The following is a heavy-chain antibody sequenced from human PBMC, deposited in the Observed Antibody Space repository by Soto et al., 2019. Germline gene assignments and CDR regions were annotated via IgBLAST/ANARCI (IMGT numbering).Heavy chain of an antibody. CDR3: ARDSWDYDFWSGPTPGAFDI. D-gene: IGHD3-3*01. V-gene: IGHV3-30-3*01. Sequence: GGSLRLSCAASGFTFSSYAMHWVRQAPGKGLEWVAVISYDGSNKYYADSVKGRFTISRDNSKNTLYLQMNSLRAEDTAVYYCARDSWDYDFWSGPTPGAFDIWGQGTMVTVSS. J-gene: IGHJ3*02. CDR1: GFTFSSYA. CDR2: ISYDGSNK.